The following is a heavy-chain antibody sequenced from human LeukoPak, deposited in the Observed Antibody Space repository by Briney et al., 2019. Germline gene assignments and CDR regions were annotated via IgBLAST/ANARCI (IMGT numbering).Heavy chain of an antibody. CDR3: AKALDQWDKAAGWDF. CDR1: GFTFGAYD. CDR2: IRSTGGNK. V-gene: IGHV3-30*02. J-gene: IGHJ4*02. D-gene: IGHD6-25*01. Sequence: GGSLRLSCEGSGFTFGAYDIHWVRQAPGKGLEGVAFIRSTGGNKYYADSVKGRFTLSRDNSKNTASLQMNSLRIEDTGLYHCAKALDQWDKAAGWDFWGQGSLVTVSS.